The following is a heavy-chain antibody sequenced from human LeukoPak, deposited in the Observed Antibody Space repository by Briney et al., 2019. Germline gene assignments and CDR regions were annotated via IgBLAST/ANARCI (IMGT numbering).Heavy chain of an antibody. Sequence: GGSLRLSCAASGFTLDDYAMHWVRQAPGKGLEWVSFISGDGGSTYYADSVKGRFTISTDNSKNSLYLQMNSLRTEDTALYYCAKDKYGGLFDYWGQGTLVTVSS. CDR1: GFTLDDYA. CDR2: ISGDGGST. V-gene: IGHV3-43*02. J-gene: IGHJ4*02. D-gene: IGHD2-21*01. CDR3: AKDKYGGLFDY.